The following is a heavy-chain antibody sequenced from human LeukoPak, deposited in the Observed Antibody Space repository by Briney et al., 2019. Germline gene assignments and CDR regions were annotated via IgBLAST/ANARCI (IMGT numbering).Heavy chain of an antibody. Sequence: GASLQISCKGSGYNFTSYWIGWVRQVPGKGLEWVGIIYPGDSDTRYSPSFQGQVTISADKSISTAYLQWSSLKASDTAMYYCARTRYCSSTSCYSSWFDPWGQGTLVTVSS. CDR1: GYNFTSYW. CDR2: IYPGDSDT. D-gene: IGHD2-2*01. CDR3: ARTRYCSSTSCYSSWFDP. V-gene: IGHV5-51*01. J-gene: IGHJ5*02.